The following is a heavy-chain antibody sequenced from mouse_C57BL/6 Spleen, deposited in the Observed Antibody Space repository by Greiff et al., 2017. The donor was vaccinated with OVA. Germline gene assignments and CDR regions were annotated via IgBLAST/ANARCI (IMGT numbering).Heavy chain of an antibody. CDR3: ARSGAY. CDR2: IYPGDGDT. D-gene: IGHD4-1*01. J-gene: IGHJ3*01. CDR1: GYAFSSSW. V-gene: IGHV1-82*01. Sequence: QVQLQQSGPELVKPGASVKISCKASGYAFSSSWMNWVKQRPGKGLEWIGRIYPGDGDTNYNGKFKGKATLTVDTSSSTAYMQLSSLTSEDSAVYYCARSGAYWGQGTLVTVSA.